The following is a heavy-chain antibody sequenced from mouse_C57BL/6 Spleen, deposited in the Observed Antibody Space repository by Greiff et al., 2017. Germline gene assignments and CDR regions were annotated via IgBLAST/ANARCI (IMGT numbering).Heavy chain of an antibody. CDR1: GYTFTDYY. Sequence: VQLQQSGPELVKPGASVKISCKASGYTFTDYYMNWVKQSHGKSLEWIGDINPNNGGTSYNQKFKGKATLTVDKSSSTAYMELRSLTSEDSAVYYCARQKAYYGPMDYWGQGTSVTVSS. CDR3: ARQKAYYGPMDY. CDR2: INPNNGGT. V-gene: IGHV1-26*01. J-gene: IGHJ4*01. D-gene: IGHD2-10*01.